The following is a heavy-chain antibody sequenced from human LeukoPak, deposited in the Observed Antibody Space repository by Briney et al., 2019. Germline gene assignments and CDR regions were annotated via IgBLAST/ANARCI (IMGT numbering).Heavy chain of an antibody. CDR2: IYYSGST. D-gene: IGHD6-6*01. CDR1: GGSISSYY. Sequence: SETLSLTCTVSGGSISSYYWRWIRQPPGKGLEWIGYIYYSGSTNYNPSLKSRVTISVDTSKNQFSLKLSSVSAADTAVYYCARVVVRNWFDPWGQGTLVTVSS. CDR3: ARVVVRNWFDP. J-gene: IGHJ5*02. V-gene: IGHV4-59*01.